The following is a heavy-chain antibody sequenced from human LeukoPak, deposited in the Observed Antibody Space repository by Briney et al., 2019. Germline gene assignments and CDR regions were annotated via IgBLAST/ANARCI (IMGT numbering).Heavy chain of an antibody. J-gene: IGHJ4*02. Sequence: GRSLRLSCAASGFTFSSYGMHWVRQAPGKGLEWVAVISYDGSNKYYADSVKGRLTISRDNSKNTLYLQMNSLRAEDTAVYYCAKDLSTVTTSDPPIIDYWGQGTLVTVSS. D-gene: IGHD4-17*01. V-gene: IGHV3-30*18. CDR3: AKDLSTVTTSDPPIIDY. CDR1: GFTFSSYG. CDR2: ISYDGSNK.